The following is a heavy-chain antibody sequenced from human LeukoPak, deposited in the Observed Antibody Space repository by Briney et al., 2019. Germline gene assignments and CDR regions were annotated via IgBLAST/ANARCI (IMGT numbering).Heavy chain of an antibody. Sequence: ASVKVSCKASGGTFSSYAISWVRQAPGQGLEWMGGIIPIFGKANYAQKFQGRVTITADESTSTAYMELSSLRSEDTAVYYCAGSYDFWSGYPYWGQGTLVTVSS. V-gene: IGHV1-69*13. D-gene: IGHD3-3*01. J-gene: IGHJ4*02. CDR2: IIPIFGKA. CDR1: GGTFSSYA. CDR3: AGSYDFWSGYPY.